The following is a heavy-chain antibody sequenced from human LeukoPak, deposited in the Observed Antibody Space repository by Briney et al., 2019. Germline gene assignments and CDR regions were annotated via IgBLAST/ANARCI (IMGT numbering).Heavy chain of an antibody. Sequence: PGRSLRLSCAASGFTFSSYAMHWVRQAPGKGLEWVAVISYDGSNKYYADSVKGRFTISRDNSKNTLYLQMNSLRAEDTAVYYCARVGKDFWSGYYTYYYYYMDVWGKGTTVTVSS. CDR1: GFTFSSYA. CDR3: ARVGKDFWSGYYTYYYYYMDV. CDR2: ISYDGSNK. J-gene: IGHJ6*03. D-gene: IGHD3-3*01. V-gene: IGHV3-30*01.